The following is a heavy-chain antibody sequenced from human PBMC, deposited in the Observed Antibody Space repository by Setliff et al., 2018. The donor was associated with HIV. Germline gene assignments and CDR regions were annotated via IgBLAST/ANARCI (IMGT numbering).Heavy chain of an antibody. J-gene: IGHJ6*03. Sequence: SVKVSCKASGGTFSTYAISWVRQAPGQGLEWMGGIVPIIDITNYAQKFAGRVTITADKATRTIYMDLSSLRSEDTAVYYCARDTHYFDRRDYYFYIDVWGKGTTVTVS. CDR3: ARDTHYFDRRDYYFYIDV. CDR2: IVPIIDIT. V-gene: IGHV1-69*10. D-gene: IGHD3-22*01. CDR1: GGTFSTYA.